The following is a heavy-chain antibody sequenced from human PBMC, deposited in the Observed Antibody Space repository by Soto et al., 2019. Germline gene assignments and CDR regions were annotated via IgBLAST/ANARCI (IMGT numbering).Heavy chain of an antibody. Sequence: GGSLRLSCAASGFTFNSYATNWVRQAPGKGLEWVSSVSGLGATTHHADSVQGRFTISRDNSRNTLYLQMNSLRAEDTAVYYCAKLSQYSSSYYFNSWGQGTLVTVSS. V-gene: IGHV3-23*01. CDR1: GFTFNSYA. CDR2: VSGLGATT. D-gene: IGHD6-6*01. J-gene: IGHJ4*02. CDR3: AKLSQYSSSYYFNS.